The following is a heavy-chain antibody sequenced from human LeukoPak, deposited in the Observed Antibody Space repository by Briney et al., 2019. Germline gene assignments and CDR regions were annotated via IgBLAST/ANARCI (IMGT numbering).Heavy chain of an antibody. Sequence: GGSLRLSCAACGFTFSTYWMSWGRQAPGKGLEWVANIKQDGSEKYYVDSVKGRFTISRDNAKNSLYLQMNSLRAEDTAVYYCARDRIQLWTYYYDYMDVWGKGTTVTVSS. CDR2: IKQDGSEK. V-gene: IGHV3-7*01. D-gene: IGHD5-18*01. J-gene: IGHJ6*03. CDR1: GFTFSTYW. CDR3: ARDRIQLWTYYYDYMDV.